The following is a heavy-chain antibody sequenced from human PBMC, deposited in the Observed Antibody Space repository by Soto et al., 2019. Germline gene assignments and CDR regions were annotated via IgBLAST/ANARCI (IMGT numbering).Heavy chain of an antibody. Sequence: GASVKVSCKASGYTFTSYAMHWVRQAPGQRLEWMGWINAGNGDTKYSQKFQGRVTITRDTSASTAYMELSSLRSEDTAVYYCARGITMVQTSPFYWGQGALVTVSS. D-gene: IGHD3-10*01. CDR3: ARGITMVQTSPFY. CDR1: GYTFTSYA. V-gene: IGHV1-3*01. CDR2: INAGNGDT. J-gene: IGHJ4*02.